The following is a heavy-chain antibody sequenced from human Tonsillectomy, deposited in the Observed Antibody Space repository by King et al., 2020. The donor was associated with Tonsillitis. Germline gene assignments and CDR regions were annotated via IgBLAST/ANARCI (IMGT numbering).Heavy chain of an antibody. J-gene: IGHJ2*01. CDR2: INHSGST. D-gene: IGHD2-2*01. CDR3: ARVDIVVVPAALSYFDL. CDR1: GGSFSGYY. V-gene: IGHV4-34*01. Sequence: VQLQQWGAGLLKPSETLSLTCAVYGGSFSGYYWSWIRQPPGKGLEWIGEINHSGSTNYNPSLKSRVTISVDTSKKQFSLKLSSATAADTAVYYCARVDIVVVPAALSYFDLWGRGTLVTVSS.